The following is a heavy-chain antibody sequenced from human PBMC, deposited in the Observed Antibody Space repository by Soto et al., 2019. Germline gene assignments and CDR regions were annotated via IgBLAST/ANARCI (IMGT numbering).Heavy chain of an antibody. V-gene: IGHV4-30-2*01. CDR3: ARGGDECFDY. J-gene: IGHJ4*02. CDR1: GGSISSGGYS. CDR2: IYHSGST. Sequence: SETLSLTCAVSGGSISSGGYSWSWIRQPPGKGLEWIGYIYHSGSTYYNPSLKSRVTISVDRSKNQFSLKLSSVTAADTAVYYCARGGDECFDYWGQGTQVTVSS. D-gene: IGHD3-3*01.